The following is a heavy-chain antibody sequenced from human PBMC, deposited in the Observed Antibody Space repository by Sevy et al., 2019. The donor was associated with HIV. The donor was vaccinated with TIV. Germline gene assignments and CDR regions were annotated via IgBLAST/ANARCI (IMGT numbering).Heavy chain of an antibody. CDR2: VFHSGST. J-gene: IGHJ4*02. CDR1: GYSITSGYL. CDR3: ARHSHGSGTYYVPFDS. Sequence: TLSLTCAVSGYSITSGYLWGWIRQPPGKGLEWIGSVFHSGSTCYNPSLNSRVIISVDTSKNQFSLKLNSVTAADTAVYYCARHSHGSGTYYVPFDSWGQGTLVTVSS. V-gene: IGHV4-38-2*01. D-gene: IGHD3-10*01.